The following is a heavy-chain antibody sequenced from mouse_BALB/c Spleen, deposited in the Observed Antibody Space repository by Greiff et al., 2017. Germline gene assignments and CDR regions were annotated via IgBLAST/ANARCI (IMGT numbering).Heavy chain of an antibody. V-gene: IGHV5-17*02. CDR1: GFTFSSFG. J-gene: IGHJ2*01. CDR2: ISSGSSTI. CDR3: ARSNDYDFDY. D-gene: IGHD2-4*01. Sequence: EVQLVESGGGLVQPGGSRKLSCAASGFTFSSFGMHWVRQAPEKGLEWVAYISSGSSTIYYADTVKGRFTISRDNPKNTLFLQMTSLRSEDTAMYYCARSNDYDFDYWGQGTTLTVSS.